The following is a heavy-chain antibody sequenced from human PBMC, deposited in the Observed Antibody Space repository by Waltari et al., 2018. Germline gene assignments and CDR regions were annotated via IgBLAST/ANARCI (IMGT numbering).Heavy chain of an antibody. CDR3: ANRGGSTSHNWFDP. D-gene: IGHD2-2*01. J-gene: IGHJ5*02. V-gene: IGHV4-34*01. Sequence: QVQLQQWGAGLLKPSETLSLTCAVYGGSFSGYYWSWIRQPPGKGLEWIGEINHSGSTNYNPSLKGRVTISVDTSKNQFSLKLSSVTAADTAVYYCANRGGSTSHNWFDPWGQGTLVTVSS. CDR1: GGSFSGYY. CDR2: INHSGST.